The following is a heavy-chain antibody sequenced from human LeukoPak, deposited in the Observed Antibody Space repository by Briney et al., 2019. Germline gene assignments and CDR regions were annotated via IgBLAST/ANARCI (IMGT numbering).Heavy chain of an antibody. Sequence: GESLKISCKGSGYSFTSYWIGWVRQMPGKGLEWMGIIYPGDSDTRYSPSFQGQVTISADKSISTAYLQWSSLKASDTAMYYCARHSADIVVVPAAADYWSQGTLVTVSS. D-gene: IGHD2-2*01. CDR2: IYPGDSDT. J-gene: IGHJ4*02. CDR1: GYSFTSYW. CDR3: ARHSADIVVVPAAADY. V-gene: IGHV5-51*01.